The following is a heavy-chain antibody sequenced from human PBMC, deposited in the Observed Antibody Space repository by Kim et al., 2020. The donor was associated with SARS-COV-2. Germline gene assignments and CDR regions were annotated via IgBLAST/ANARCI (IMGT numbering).Heavy chain of an antibody. Sequence: GGSLRLSCAASGFTFNTYGMYWVRQAPGKRLEWVAVISYDGSNKYYADSVKGRFTISRDNSKNTLYLQMNSLRAEDTAVYYCAKAVLRGVNYYYYGMDVWGQGTSVTVSS. V-gene: IGHV3-30*18. CDR1: GFTFNTYG. D-gene: IGHD3-10*01. CDR3: AKAVLRGVNYYYYGMDV. CDR2: ISYDGSNK. J-gene: IGHJ6*02.